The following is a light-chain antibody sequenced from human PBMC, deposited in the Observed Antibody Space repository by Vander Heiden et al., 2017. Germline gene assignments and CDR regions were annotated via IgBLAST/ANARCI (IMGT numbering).Light chain of an antibody. Sequence: QSALTQPASVSGSPGQSITISCTGTSSDVGGYNYVSWYQQHPGKAPKLMIYEVSNRPSGVSNRFSGAKSGNTASLTISGRQAEDEADYYCSSDTSTWVFGGGTKLTVL. CDR2: EVS. CDR3: SSDTSTWV. CDR1: SSDVGGYNY. V-gene: IGLV2-14*01. J-gene: IGLJ3*02.